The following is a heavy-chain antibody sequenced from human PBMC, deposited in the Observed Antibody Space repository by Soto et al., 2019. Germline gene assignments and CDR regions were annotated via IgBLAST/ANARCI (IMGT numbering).Heavy chain of an antibody. CDR1: GGTFSRYR. CDR3: ARGVPHCNNGVCRFDP. Sequence: QVQLFQSGAEVKKPGSSVKVSCRASGGTFSRYRFNWVRQAPGQGPEWLGRIIAMHGITNYAQKYWGRVAFPADRSTSTVYMELCSLTSADTDVYYRARGVPHCNNGVCRFDPWGQGPLLTVSS. J-gene: IGHJ5*02. V-gene: IGHV1-69*02. D-gene: IGHD2-8*01. CDR2: IIAMHGIT.